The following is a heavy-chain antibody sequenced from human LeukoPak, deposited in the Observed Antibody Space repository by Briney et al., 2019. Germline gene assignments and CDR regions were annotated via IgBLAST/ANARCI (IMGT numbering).Heavy chain of an antibody. D-gene: IGHD2-15*01. CDR2: MNPNSGNT. V-gene: IGHV1-8*01. Sequence: ASVKVSCTASGYTFTSYDINWVRQATGQGLEWMGWMNPNSGNTGYAQKFQGRVTMTRNTSISTAYMELSSLRSEDTAVYYCARFLGYCSGGSCFNWFDPWGQGTLVTVSS. CDR1: GYTFTSYD. CDR3: ARFLGYCSGGSCFNWFDP. J-gene: IGHJ5*02.